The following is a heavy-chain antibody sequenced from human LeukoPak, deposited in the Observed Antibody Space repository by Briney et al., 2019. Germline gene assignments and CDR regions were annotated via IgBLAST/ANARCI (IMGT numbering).Heavy chain of an antibody. Sequence: ASVKVSCKASGYTFTSYGISWGRQAPGQGLEWMGWISAYNGNTNYAQKLQGRVTMTTDTSTSTAYMELRSLRSDDTAVYYCARVGQIYYYASSPERRTHDYWGQGTLVTVSS. V-gene: IGHV1-18*01. CDR1: GYTFTSYG. CDR3: ARVGQIYYYASSPERRTHDY. CDR2: ISAYNGNT. D-gene: IGHD3-22*01. J-gene: IGHJ4*02.